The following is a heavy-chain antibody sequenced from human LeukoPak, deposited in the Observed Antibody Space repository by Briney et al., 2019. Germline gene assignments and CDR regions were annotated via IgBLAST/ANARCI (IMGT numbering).Heavy chain of an antibody. V-gene: IGHV1-2*02. CDR1: GYTSTAYF. D-gene: IGHD7-27*01. CDR2: INPNTGDA. Sequence: ASLKVSCKASGYTSTAYFLHWVRQAPGQGPEWMGWINPNTGDAYFAQKFQGRVTMARDTSISTAYMELSSLRFDDTAVYYCARDFKTGESRYYDYWGQGTPVTVSS. J-gene: IGHJ4*02. CDR3: ARDFKTGESRYYDY.